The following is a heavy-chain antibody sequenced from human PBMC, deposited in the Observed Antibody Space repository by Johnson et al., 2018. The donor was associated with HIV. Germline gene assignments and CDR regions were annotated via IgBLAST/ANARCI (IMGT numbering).Heavy chain of an antibody. CDR2: IFSVGDV. J-gene: IGHJ3*01. V-gene: IGHV3-30*14. D-gene: IGHD3-9*01. Sequence: QVQLVESGGGVVQPGRSLRLSCAASGFTFSSYAMHWVRQAPGKGLEWVSVIFSVGDVYYADSVKGRFTIPRDNSKNMVYLQMNSLRPEDTAVYYCARDGRDLVTRGSFDVWGQGTVVTVSS. CDR3: ARDGRDLVTRGSFDV. CDR1: GFTFSSYA.